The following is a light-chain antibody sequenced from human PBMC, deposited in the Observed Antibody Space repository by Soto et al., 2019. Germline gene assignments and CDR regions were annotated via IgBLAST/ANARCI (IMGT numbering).Light chain of an antibody. CDR3: QQYNSYLWT. CDR1: KSISIW. J-gene: IGKJ1*01. Sequence: DIQMTQSPATLSSSAGDRCTITCRASKSISIWLAWYQQKPGRAPKLLIYDASSLESGVPSRFSGSGSGTEFTLTISSLQPDDFATYYCQQYNSYLWTFGQGTKVDIK. CDR2: DAS. V-gene: IGKV1-5*01.